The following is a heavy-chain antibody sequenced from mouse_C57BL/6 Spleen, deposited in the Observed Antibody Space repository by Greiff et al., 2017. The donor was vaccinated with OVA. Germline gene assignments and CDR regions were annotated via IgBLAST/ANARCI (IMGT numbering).Heavy chain of an antibody. J-gene: IGHJ4*01. CDR3: ARSDYSNPYAMDY. Sequence: EVMLVESGPGLAKPSQTLSLTCSVTGYSITSDYWNWIRKFPGNKLEYMGYISYSGSTYYNPSLKSRISITRDTSKNQYYLQLNSVTTEDTATYYCARSDYSNPYAMDYWGQGTSVTVSS. CDR2: ISYSGST. D-gene: IGHD2-5*01. V-gene: IGHV3-8*01. CDR1: GYSITSDY.